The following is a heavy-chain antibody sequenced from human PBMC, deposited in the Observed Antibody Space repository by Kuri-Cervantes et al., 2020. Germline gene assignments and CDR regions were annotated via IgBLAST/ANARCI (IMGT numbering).Heavy chain of an antibody. CDR3: ARGGLFGKCSGGSCYSGVQH. J-gene: IGHJ1*01. CDR2: ISYDGSNK. D-gene: IGHD2-15*01. Sequence: GGSLRLSCAASGFTFSSYAMHWVRQAPGKGLEWVAVISYDGSNKYYADSVKGRFTISRDNSKNTLYLQMNSLRAEDTAVYYRARGGLFGKCSGGSCYSGVQHWGQGTLVTVSS. V-gene: IGHV3-30*01. CDR1: GFTFSSYA.